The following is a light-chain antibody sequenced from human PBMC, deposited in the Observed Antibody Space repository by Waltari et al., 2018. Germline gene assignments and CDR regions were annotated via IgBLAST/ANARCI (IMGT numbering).Light chain of an antibody. CDR2: DAS. CDR3: QQYDTFPRT. V-gene: IGKV1-16*02. CDR1: QGIRKN. Sequence: DIQLTQSPSSLSASVGDTVTITCRGSQGIRKNLGWFQQKAGKAPKSLIYDASTLQSGVPSKFSGSGSGTDFTLTISSLQPEDFATYYCQQYDTFPRTFGPGTTVEIK. J-gene: IGKJ1*01.